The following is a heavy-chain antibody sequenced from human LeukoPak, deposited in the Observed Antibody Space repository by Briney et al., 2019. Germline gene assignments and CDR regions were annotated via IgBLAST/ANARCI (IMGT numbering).Heavy chain of an antibody. V-gene: IGHV3-30*04. Sequence: GRSLRLSCAASGFTFSSYAMHWVRQAPGKGLEWVAAISYDGSNKYYADSVKGRFTISRDNSKNTLYLQMNSLRSEDTAVYYCARGPHDYGDYQGFDYWGQGTLVTVSS. D-gene: IGHD4-17*01. CDR3: ARGPHDYGDYQGFDY. J-gene: IGHJ4*02. CDR2: ISYDGSNK. CDR1: GFTFSSYA.